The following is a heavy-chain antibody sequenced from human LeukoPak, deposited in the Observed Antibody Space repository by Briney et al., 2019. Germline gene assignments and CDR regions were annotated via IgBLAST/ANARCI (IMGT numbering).Heavy chain of an antibody. CDR1: GFTFSSYW. Sequence: PGGSLRLSCAASGFTFSSYWMHWVRQAPGKGLVWVSRINSDGSSTSYADSVKGRFTISRDNAKNTLYLQMNSLRAEDTAVYYCARAGGSYSPFDYWGQGTLVTVSS. D-gene: IGHD1-26*01. CDR2: INSDGSST. J-gene: IGHJ4*02. V-gene: IGHV3-74*01. CDR3: ARAGGSYSPFDY.